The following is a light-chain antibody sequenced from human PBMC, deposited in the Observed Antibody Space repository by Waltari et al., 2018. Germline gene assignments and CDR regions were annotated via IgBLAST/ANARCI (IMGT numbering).Light chain of an antibody. Sequence: QSLLTQPPSLSAAPGQRVTIYCSGTSPNIGGNDVFWYQQFPGKAPRLLIYDNNRGPAGMPDRFAGSKSATSASLAISRLQTGDEADYYCGTWDSSLAVWMFGGGTRLTVL. J-gene: IGLJ3*02. CDR3: GTWDSSLAVWM. CDR1: SPNIGGND. CDR2: DNN. V-gene: IGLV1-51*02.